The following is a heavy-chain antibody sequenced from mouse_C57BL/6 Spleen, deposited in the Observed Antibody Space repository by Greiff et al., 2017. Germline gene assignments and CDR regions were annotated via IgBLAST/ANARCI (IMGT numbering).Heavy chain of an antibody. J-gene: IGHJ3*01. Sequence: LQQPGAELVMPGASVKLSCKASGYTFTSYWMHWVKQRPGQGLEWIGEIDPSDSYTNYNQKFKGKSTLTVDKSSSTAYMQLSSLTSEDSAVYYCARWGYYGSSMFAYWGQGTLVTVSA. V-gene: IGHV1-69*01. CDR3: ARWGYYGSSMFAY. D-gene: IGHD1-1*01. CDR2: IDPSDSYT. CDR1: GYTFTSYW.